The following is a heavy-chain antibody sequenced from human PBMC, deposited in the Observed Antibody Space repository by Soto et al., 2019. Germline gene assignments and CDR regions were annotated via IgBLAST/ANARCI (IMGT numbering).Heavy chain of an antibody. J-gene: IGHJ6*02. V-gene: IGHV1-2*04. Sequence: ASVKVSCKASGYTFTGYYMHWVRQAPGQGLEWMGWINPNSGGTNYAQKFQGWVTITRDMSTSTAYMELSSLRSEDTAVYYCAAGEFSGSYYLYYYYGMDVWGQGTTVTVSS. CDR1: GYTFTGYY. CDR3: AAGEFSGSYYLYYYYGMDV. CDR2: INPNSGGT. D-gene: IGHD1-26*01.